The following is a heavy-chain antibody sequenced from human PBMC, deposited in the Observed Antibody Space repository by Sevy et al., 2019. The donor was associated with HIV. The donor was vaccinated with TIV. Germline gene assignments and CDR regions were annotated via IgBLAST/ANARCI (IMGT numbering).Heavy chain of an antibody. Sequence: GGSLRLYCAASGFTFSSYAMSWVRQAPGKGLEWVSAISGSGGSTYYADSVKGRFTMSRENSKNTLYLQMNSLRAEDTAVYYCAKSRDVSGSYSQIYYYYGMDVWGQGTTVTVSS. J-gene: IGHJ6*02. D-gene: IGHD1-26*01. V-gene: IGHV3-23*01. CDR1: GFTFSSYA. CDR2: ISGSGGST. CDR3: AKSRDVSGSYSQIYYYYGMDV.